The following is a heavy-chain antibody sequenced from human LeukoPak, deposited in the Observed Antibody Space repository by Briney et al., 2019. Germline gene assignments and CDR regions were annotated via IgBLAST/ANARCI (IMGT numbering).Heavy chain of an antibody. CDR3: AGRLWFGELLPYNWFDP. CDR1: GYRFNGYD. CDR2: ISAYNGNT. J-gene: IGHJ5*02. D-gene: IGHD3-10*01. V-gene: IGHV1-18*04. Sequence: ASVKVSCKASGYRFNGYDIYWVRQAPGQGLEWMGWISAYNGNTNYAQKLQGRVTMTTDTSTSTAYMELRSLRSEDTAVYYCAGRLWFGELLPYNWFDPWGQGTLVTVSS.